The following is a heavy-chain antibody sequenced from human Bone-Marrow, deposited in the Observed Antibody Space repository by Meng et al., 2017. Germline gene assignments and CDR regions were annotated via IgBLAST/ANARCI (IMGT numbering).Heavy chain of an antibody. CDR3: ARDEDISAAGKLFGDY. V-gene: IGHV1-2*02. D-gene: IGHD6-13*01. Sequence: GQRVRSGAEVKKPGDTVKVSCTASGYTFTGYYMHWVRQAPGQGLEWMGWINPNSGGTNYAQRFQGRVTMTGDTSISTAYMELSGLRSDDTAMYYCARDEDISAAGKLFGDYWGQGTLVTVSS. CDR1: GYTFTGYY. CDR2: INPNSGGT. J-gene: IGHJ4*02.